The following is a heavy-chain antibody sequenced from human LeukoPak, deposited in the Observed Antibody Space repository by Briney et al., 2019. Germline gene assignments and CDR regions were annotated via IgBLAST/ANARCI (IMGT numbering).Heavy chain of an antibody. D-gene: IGHD7-27*01. CDR2: IYPGDSDT. J-gene: IGHJ6*02. CDR3: ARQTKLGYYYYGVDV. CDR1: GYSFTTYW. Sequence: GESLKTSCKGSGYSFTTYWIGWVRQMPGKGLEWMGIIYPGDSDTRYSPSFQGQVTISADKSISTAYLQWSSLKASDTAMYYCARQTKLGYYYYGVDVWGQGTTVTVSS. V-gene: IGHV5-51*01.